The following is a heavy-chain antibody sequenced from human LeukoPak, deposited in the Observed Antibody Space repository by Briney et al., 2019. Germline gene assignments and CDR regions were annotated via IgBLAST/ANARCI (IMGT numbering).Heavy chain of an antibody. J-gene: IGHJ6*03. CDR2: ISSSSSTI. D-gene: IGHD2-15*01. V-gene: IGHV3-48*04. CDR1: GFTFSSYS. Sequence: GGSLRLSCAASGFTFSSYSMNWVRQAPGKGLEWVSYISSSSSTIYYADSVKGRFTISRDNAKNSLYLQMNSLRAEDTAVYYCAYDATRGYYYYMDVWGKGTTVTVSS. CDR3: AYDATRGYYYYMDV.